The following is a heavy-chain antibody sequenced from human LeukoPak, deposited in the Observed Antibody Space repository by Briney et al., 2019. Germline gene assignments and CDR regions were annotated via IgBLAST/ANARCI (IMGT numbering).Heavy chain of an antibody. CDR1: GFTFSSYS. J-gene: IGHJ3*02. CDR3: ARGQVYGSDDAFDI. Sequence: GGSLRLSCAASGFTFSSYSMNWVRQAPGKGLEWVSSISSSNSYIYYADSVKGRFTISRDNAKNSLYLQMDSLRAEDTAVYYCARGQVYGSDDAFDIWGQGTMVTVSS. D-gene: IGHD2/OR15-2a*01. V-gene: IGHV3-21*01. CDR2: ISSSNSYI.